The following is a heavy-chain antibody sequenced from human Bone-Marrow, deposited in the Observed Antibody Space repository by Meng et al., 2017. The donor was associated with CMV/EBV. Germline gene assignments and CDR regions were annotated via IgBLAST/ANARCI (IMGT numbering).Heavy chain of an antibody. CDR3: ARENCSSTSCYYGMDV. J-gene: IGHJ6*02. CDR2: IIPIFGTA. CDR1: GGTFSSYA. Sequence: SVKVSCKASGGTFSSYAISWVRQAPGQGLEWMGGIIPIFGTANYAQKFQGRVTITTDESTSTAYMELSSLRSEDTAVYYCARENCSSTSCYYGMDVWGQGTTVTVS. V-gene: IGHV1-69*05. D-gene: IGHD2-2*01.